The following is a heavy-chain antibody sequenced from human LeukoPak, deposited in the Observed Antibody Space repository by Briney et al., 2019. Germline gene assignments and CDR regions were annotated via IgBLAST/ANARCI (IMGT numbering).Heavy chain of an antibody. CDR2: ISSSGSTI. Sequence: GGSLRLSCAASGFIFSSYSMNWVRQAPGKGLEWVSYISSSGSTIYYADSVKGRFTISRDNAKNSLYLQMNSLRAEDTAVYYCARRSGIAVAGAFDYWGQGTLVTVSS. CDR3: ARRSGIAVAGAFDY. CDR1: GFIFSSYS. J-gene: IGHJ4*02. V-gene: IGHV3-48*04. D-gene: IGHD6-19*01.